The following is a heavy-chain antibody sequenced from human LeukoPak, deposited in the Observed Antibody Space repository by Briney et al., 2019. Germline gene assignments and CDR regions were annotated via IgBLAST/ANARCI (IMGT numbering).Heavy chain of an antibody. Sequence: TSETLSLTCTVSGGSISSYHWIWIRQPPGKGLEWIGYIHYSGGTNYNPSLKSRVTTSVDTSKKQFSLKLRSVTAADTAVYYCARSVSWGLLVRDDAFDIWGQGTMVTVSS. CDR3: ARSVSWGLLVRDDAFDI. V-gene: IGHV4-59*08. D-gene: IGHD2-21*01. J-gene: IGHJ3*02. CDR1: GGSISSYH. CDR2: IHYSGGT.